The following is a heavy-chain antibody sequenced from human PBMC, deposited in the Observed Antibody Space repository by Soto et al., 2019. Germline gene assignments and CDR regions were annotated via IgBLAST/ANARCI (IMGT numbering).Heavy chain of an antibody. CDR2: TYYRSKWYN. D-gene: IGHD1-20*01. J-gene: IGHJ4*02. V-gene: IGHV6-1*01. CDR3: ARHKLLLITGTMEAFDY. Sequence: SQTLSLTCAISGDSVSSNSAAWNWIRQSPSRGLEWLGRTYYRSKWYNDYAVSVRSRITINPDTSKNQFSLQLNSVTPEDTAVYYCARHKLLLITGTMEAFDYWGQGTLVTVSS. CDR1: GDSVSSNSAA.